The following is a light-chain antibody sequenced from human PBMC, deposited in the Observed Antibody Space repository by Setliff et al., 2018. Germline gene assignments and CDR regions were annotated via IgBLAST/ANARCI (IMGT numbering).Light chain of an antibody. CDR1: SSDVGGYNY. Sequence: QSALTQPASVSGSPGQSITISCTGTSSDVGGYNYVSWYQQHPGKAPKLMIYGVSSRPSGVSNRFSGSKSDNTASLTISGLQTEDEADYSCGSYTSTSTLLVFGSGTKVTVL. V-gene: IGLV2-14*01. CDR2: GVS. CDR3: GSYTSTSTLLV. J-gene: IGLJ1*01.